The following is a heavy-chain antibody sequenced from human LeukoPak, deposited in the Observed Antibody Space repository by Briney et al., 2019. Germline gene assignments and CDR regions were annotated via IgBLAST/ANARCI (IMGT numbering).Heavy chain of an antibody. CDR1: GYTFTSYD. CDR2: INPNSGGT. V-gene: IGHV1-2*02. D-gene: IGHD6-19*01. Sequence: GASVKVSCKASGYTFTSYDINWVRQATGQGLEWMGWINPNSGGTNYAQKFQGRVTMTRDTSISTAYMELSRLRSDDTAVYYCAGSIAVAGKMGFDYWGQGTLVTVSS. J-gene: IGHJ4*02. CDR3: AGSIAVAGKMGFDY.